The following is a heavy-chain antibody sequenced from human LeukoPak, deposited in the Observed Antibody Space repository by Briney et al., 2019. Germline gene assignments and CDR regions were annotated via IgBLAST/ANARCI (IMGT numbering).Heavy chain of an antibody. CDR2: ISPYNGNT. D-gene: IGHD1-26*01. CDR1: GYTFTNYG. CDR3: AIEGPEELDPTFDY. V-gene: IGHV1-18*01. J-gene: IGHJ4*02. Sequence: ASXKVSCKASGYTFTNYGISWVRQAPGQGLEWMAWISPYNGNTKYAQKFQGRVTMTTDTSTSTAYMELRSLGSDDAAVYYCAIEGPEELDPTFDYWGQGTLVTVSS.